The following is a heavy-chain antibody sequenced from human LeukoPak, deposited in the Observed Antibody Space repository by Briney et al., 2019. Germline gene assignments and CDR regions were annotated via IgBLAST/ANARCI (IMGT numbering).Heavy chain of an antibody. CDR3: ARGPFRRITMIVVVTRENYMDV. V-gene: IGHV1-2*02. CDR1: GYTFTGYY. D-gene: IGHD3-22*01. CDR2: INPNSGGT. J-gene: IGHJ6*03. Sequence: GASVKVSCKASGYTFTGYYMHWVRQAPGQGLEWMGWINPNSGGTNYAQKFQGRVTMTRDTSISTAYMELSSLRSEDTAVYYCARGPFRRITMIVVVTRENYMDVWGRGTTVTISS.